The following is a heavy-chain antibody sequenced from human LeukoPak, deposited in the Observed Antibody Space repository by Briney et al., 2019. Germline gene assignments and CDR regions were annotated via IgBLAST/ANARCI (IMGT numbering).Heavy chain of an antibody. J-gene: IGHJ4*02. CDR2: IYYSGST. V-gene: IGHV4-30-2*03. CDR1: GGSISSGGYS. Sequence: SETLSLTCAVSGGSISSGGYSWSWIRQPPGKGLEWIGSIYYSGSTYYNPSLKSQVTISVDTSKNQFSLKLSSVTAADTAVYYCARHREQWLAFFDYWGRGTRVTVSS. CDR3: ARHREQWLAFFDY. D-gene: IGHD6-19*01.